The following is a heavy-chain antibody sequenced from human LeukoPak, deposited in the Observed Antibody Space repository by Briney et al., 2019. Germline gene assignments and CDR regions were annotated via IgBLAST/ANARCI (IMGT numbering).Heavy chain of an antibody. CDR3: ARDGSYGDLDY. CDR2: ISSNSSYI. Sequence: KPGGSLRLSCAASGFTFSSYSMNWVRQAPGKGLEWVSSISSNSSYIYYADSVKSRFTISIDNAKNSLYLQMNSLRAEDTAVYYCARDGSYGDLDYWGQGTMVTVCS. D-gene: IGHD4-17*01. V-gene: IGHV3-21*01. J-gene: IGHJ4*02. CDR1: GFTFSSYS.